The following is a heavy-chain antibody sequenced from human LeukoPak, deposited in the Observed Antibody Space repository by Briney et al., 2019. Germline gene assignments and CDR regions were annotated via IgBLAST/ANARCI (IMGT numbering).Heavy chain of an antibody. CDR2: IVGSSST. CDR1: RFTFSSYE. D-gene: IGHD6-13*01. CDR3: ARIGAGSSRDY. J-gene: IGHJ4*02. V-gene: IGHV3-21*01. Sequence: GGSLRLSCAASRFTFSSYEMNWVRQAPGKGLEWVSSIVGSSSTYYADSLKGRFTISRDNAKNSLYLQMNSLRAEDTAVYYCARIGAGSSRDYWGQGTLVTVSS.